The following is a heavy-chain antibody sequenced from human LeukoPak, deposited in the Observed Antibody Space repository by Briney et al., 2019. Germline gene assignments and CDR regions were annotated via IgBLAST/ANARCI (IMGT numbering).Heavy chain of an antibody. CDR1: GFTVSSNY. J-gene: IGHJ3*02. Sequence: PGGSLRLSCAASGFTVSSNYMSWVRQAPGKGLEWVSVIYSGGSTYYADSVKGRFTISRDNSKNTLYLQMNSLRAEDTAVYYCARVLYSYGLLSSPFDIWGQGTMVTVSS. V-gene: IGHV3-66*01. CDR3: ARVLYSYGLLSSPFDI. D-gene: IGHD5-18*01. CDR2: IYSGGST.